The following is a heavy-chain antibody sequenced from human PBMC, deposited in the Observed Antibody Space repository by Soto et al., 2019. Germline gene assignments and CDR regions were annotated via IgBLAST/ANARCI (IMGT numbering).Heavy chain of an antibody. V-gene: IGHV1-24*01. D-gene: IGHD4-17*01. CDR3: ATYPGVYGDTEYFHP. CDR2: FDPDDGET. J-gene: IGHJ1*01. Sequence: GASVKVSCKVSGYTLTGLSMHWVRQAPGEGLEWMGGFDPDDGETIYAQKFQGRVTMTEDTSTDTAYMELSSLRSEDTAVYYCATYPGVYGDTEYFHPWGQGTLVTVSS. CDR1: GYTLTGLS.